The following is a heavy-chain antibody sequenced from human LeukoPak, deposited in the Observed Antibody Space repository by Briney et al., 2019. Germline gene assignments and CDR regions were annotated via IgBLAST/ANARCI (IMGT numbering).Heavy chain of an antibody. CDR1: GGTFSSYA. CDR3: ASRDGSGTYRDY. D-gene: IGHD3-10*01. V-gene: IGHV1-69*13. Sequence: SVKASCKASGGTFSSYAISWVRQAPGQGLEWMGGIIPIFGTANYAQKFQGRVTITADESTSTAYMELSSLRSEDTAVYYCASRDGSGTYRDYWGQGTLVTVSS. J-gene: IGHJ4*02. CDR2: IIPIFGTA.